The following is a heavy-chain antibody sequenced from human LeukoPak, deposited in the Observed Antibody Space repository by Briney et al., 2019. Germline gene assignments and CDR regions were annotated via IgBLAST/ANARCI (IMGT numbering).Heavy chain of an antibody. CDR2: IKLDGSEK. CDR3: ARDQYDTWSRRGNFDS. J-gene: IGHJ4*02. V-gene: IGHV3-7*03. CDR1: GFIFSGSW. Sequence: GGSLRLSCTASGFIFSGSWIAWIRQAPGKGLEWVANIKLDGSEKNYVDSVKGRFTISRDNTKNSLYLQMNSLRVEDTAVFYCARDQYDTWSRRGNFDSWGQGTLVIVSS. D-gene: IGHD3-3*01.